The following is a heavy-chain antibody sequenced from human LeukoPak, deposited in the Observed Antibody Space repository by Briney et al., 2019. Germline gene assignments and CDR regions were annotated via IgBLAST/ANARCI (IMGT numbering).Heavy chain of an antibody. V-gene: IGHV1-69*04. CDR1: GGTFSSYA. J-gene: IGHJ6*02. CDR2: IIPILGIA. CDR3: AREEANEPSYYYYYYGMDV. Sequence: GASVKVSCKASGGTFSSYAISWVRQAPGQGLEWMGRIIPILGIANYAQKFQGRVTITADKSTSTAYMELSSLRSEDTAVYYCAREEANEPSYYYYYYGMDVWGQGTTVTVSS.